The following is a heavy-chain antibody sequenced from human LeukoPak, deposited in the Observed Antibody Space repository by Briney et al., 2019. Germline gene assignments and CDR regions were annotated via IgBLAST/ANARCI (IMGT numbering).Heavy chain of an antibody. CDR2: IYYSGST. J-gene: IGHJ4*02. D-gene: IGHD6-19*01. CDR1: GGSISSNY. V-gene: IGHV4-59*01. Sequence: SETLSLTCTVSGGSISSNYWSWIRQPPGKGLEWIGYIYYSGSTNYNPSLKSRVTISVDTSKNQFSLKLISVTAADTAVYYCASGGWSFDYWGQGTLVTVSS. CDR3: ASGGWSFDY.